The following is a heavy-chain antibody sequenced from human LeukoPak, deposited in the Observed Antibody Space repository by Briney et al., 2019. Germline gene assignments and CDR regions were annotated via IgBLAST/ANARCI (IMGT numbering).Heavy chain of an antibody. V-gene: IGHV4-39*01. D-gene: IGHD1-26*01. CDR3: ARYASGSYFDY. CDR2: IYYSGST. Sequence: SETLSLTCTVSGGYISSSSYYWGWIRQPPGKGLEWIGSIYYSGSTYYNPSLKSRVTISVDTSKNQFSLKLSSVTAADTAVYYCARYASGSYFDYWGQGTLVTVSS. J-gene: IGHJ4*02. CDR1: GGYISSSSYY.